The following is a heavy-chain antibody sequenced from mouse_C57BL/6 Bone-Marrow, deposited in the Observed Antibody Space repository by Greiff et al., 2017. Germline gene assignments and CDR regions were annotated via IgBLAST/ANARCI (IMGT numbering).Heavy chain of an antibody. CDR3: ARANWDFAD. D-gene: IGHD4-1*01. CDR2: ISDGGSYT. J-gene: IGHJ3*01. V-gene: IGHV5-4*03. CDR1: GFTFSSYA. Sequence: EVMLVESGGGLVKPGGSLKLSCAASGFTFSSYAMSWVRQTPEKRLEWVATISDGGSYTYYPDNVKGRFTISRDNAKNNLYLQMSHLKSEDTAMYYCARANWDFADWGQGTLVTVAA.